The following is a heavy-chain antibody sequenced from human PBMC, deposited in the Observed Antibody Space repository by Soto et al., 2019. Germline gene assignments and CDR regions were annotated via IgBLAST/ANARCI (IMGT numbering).Heavy chain of an antibody. CDR3: VSCGSAHFGS. Sequence: GVSLRLSCAASRFTSGYQAMNWDRQAPGKGLEWVSTISSNGENTHYADSVKGRFIISSDNSSNTVALQMNSLRLDDTAIYYFVSCGSAHFGSWGQGTLVTVSS. V-gene: IGHV3-23*01. CDR1: RFTSGYQA. CDR2: ISSNGENT. J-gene: IGHJ4*01.